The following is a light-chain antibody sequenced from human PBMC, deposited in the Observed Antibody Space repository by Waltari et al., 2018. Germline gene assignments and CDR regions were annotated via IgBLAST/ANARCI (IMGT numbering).Light chain of an antibody. J-gene: IGLJ2*01. CDR3: SSYTSSSRV. Sequence: QSALTQPASVSGSPGQSITFSCPGTSSDVGGFNSVSWYQQHPGKAPKLMIYEVSNRPSGVSNRFAGSKAGNTASLTISGLQAEDEADYYCSSYTSSSRVFGGGTKLTVL. CDR1: SSDVGGFNS. CDR2: EVS. V-gene: IGLV2-14*01.